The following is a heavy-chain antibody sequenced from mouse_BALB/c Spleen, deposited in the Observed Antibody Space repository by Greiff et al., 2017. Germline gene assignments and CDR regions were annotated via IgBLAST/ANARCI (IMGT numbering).Heavy chain of an antibody. CDR3: ARGTYYGSSEAWFAY. CDR1: GYSFTGYY. V-gene: IGHV1S34*01. D-gene: IGHD1-1*01. J-gene: IGHJ3*01. CDR2: ISCYNGAT. Sequence: LVKTGASVKISCKASGYSFTGYYMHWVKQSHGKSLEWIGYISCYNGATSYNQKFKGKATFTVDTSSSTAYMQFNSLTSEDSAVYYCARGTYYGSSEAWFAYWGQGTLVTVSA.